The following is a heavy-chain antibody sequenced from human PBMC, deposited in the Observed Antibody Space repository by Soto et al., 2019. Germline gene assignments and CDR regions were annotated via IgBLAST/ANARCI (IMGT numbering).Heavy chain of an antibody. V-gene: IGHV1-18*01. J-gene: IGHJ3*02. CDR1: GYTFTSYG. CDR2: ISAYNGNT. D-gene: IGHD2-21*01. CDR3: ASSYWAIGAFDI. Sequence: GXSVKVSFKASGYTFTSYGISLVRQAPGQGLEWMGWISAYNGNTNYAQKLQGRVTMTTDTSTSTAYMELRRLRSDDTAVYYCASSYWAIGAFDIWGQGTMVTVSS.